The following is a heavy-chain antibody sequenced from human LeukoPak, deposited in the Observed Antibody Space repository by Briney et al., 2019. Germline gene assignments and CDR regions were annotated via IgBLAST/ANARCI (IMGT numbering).Heavy chain of an antibody. V-gene: IGHV1-24*01. CDR3: ARLGSYNSSWYGAYFDY. CDR1: GYTLTKLS. J-gene: IGHJ4*02. Sequence: ASVKVSCKVSGYTLTKLSMHWVRQAPGKGLEWMGGFDPEDGETIYAQKFQGRVTMTEDTSTDTAHMELSSLRSEDTAVYYCARLGSYNSSWYGAYFDYWGQGTLITVSS. CDR2: FDPEDGET. D-gene: IGHD6-13*01.